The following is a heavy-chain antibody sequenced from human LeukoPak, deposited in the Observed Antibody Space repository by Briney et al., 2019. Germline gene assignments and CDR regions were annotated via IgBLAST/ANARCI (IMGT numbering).Heavy chain of an antibody. CDR1: GFTFSNYG. Sequence: GGSLRLSCAASGFTFSNYGMSWVRQAPGKGLEWVSAIRASGGTTSYSDSVKGRFTISRDNSKNTLYLQMNSLRAEDTALYYCVKYDTSGHYDDYWGQGTLVTVSS. CDR3: VKYDTSGHYDDY. D-gene: IGHD3-22*01. V-gene: IGHV3-23*01. CDR2: IRASGGTT. J-gene: IGHJ4*02.